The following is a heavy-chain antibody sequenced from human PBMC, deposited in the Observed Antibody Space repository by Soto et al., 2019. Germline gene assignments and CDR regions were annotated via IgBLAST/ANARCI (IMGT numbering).Heavy chain of an antibody. D-gene: IGHD6-6*01. CDR3: AKDPPSAEYSSSPSGMDV. Sequence: ASVKVSCKASGYTFTSYYMHWVRQAPGQGLEWMGIINPSGGSTSYAQKFQGRVTMTRDTSTSTVYMELSSLRSEDTAVYYCAKDPPSAEYSSSPSGMDVWGQGTTVTVSS. J-gene: IGHJ6*02. V-gene: IGHV1-46*01. CDR1: GYTFTSYY. CDR2: INPSGGST.